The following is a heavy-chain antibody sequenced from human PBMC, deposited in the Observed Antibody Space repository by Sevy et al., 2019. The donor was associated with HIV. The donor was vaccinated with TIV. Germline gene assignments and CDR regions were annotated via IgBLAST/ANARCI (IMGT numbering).Heavy chain of an antibody. D-gene: IGHD2-15*01. J-gene: IGHJ6*02. Sequence: GESLKISCAASGFTFSSYNMNWVRQAPGKGLEWVSYISGSSSTIYYADSVKGRFTISRDNAKNSLYLQMNSLRAEDTAVYYCARNGSYADDGMDVWGHGTTVTVSS. V-gene: IGHV3-48*01. CDR3: ARNGSYADDGMDV. CDR1: GFTFSSYN. CDR2: ISGSSSTI.